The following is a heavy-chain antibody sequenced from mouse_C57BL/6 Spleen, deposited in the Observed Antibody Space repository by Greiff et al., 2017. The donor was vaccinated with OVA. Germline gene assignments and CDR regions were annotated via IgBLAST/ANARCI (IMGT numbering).Heavy chain of an antibody. J-gene: IGHJ1*03. D-gene: IGHD2-3*01. V-gene: IGHV1-82*01. Sequence: ESGPELVKPGASVKISCKASGYAFSSSWMNWVKQRPGKGLEWIGRIYPGDGDTNYNGKFKGKATLTADKSSSTAYMQLSSLTSEDSAVYFCAGWLLPDWYFDVWGTGTTVTVSS. CDR3: AGWLLPDWYFDV. CDR2: IYPGDGDT. CDR1: GYAFSSSW.